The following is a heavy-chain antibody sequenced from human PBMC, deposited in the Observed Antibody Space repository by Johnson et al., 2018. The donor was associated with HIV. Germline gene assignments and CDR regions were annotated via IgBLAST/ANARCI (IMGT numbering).Heavy chain of an antibody. V-gene: IGHV3-30-3*01. J-gene: IGHJ3*02. D-gene: IGHD1-1*01. CDR3: ARGGNEIDAFDI. Sequence: QVQLVESGGGLVQPGRSLRLSCAASGFTFSSFAMHWVRQAPGKGLEWVAVISYDGSNKYYADSVKGRFTISRDNSKNTLYLQMNSLRAEDTAVYYCARGGNEIDAFDIWGQGTMVTVSS. CDR1: GFTFSSFA. CDR2: ISYDGSNK.